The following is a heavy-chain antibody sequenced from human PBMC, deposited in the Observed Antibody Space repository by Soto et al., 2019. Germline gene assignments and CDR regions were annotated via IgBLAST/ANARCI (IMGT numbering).Heavy chain of an antibody. J-gene: IGHJ6*02. CDR1: GYTFTSYY. Sequence: GASVKVSCKASGYTFTSYYMHWVRQAPGQGLEWMGIINPSGGSTSYAQKFQGRVTMTRDTSTSTVYMELSSLRSEDTAVYYCARDLVLLWFGEYYYYYGMDVWGQGTTVTVSS. CDR2: INPSGGST. D-gene: IGHD3-10*01. CDR3: ARDLVLLWFGEYYYYYGMDV. V-gene: IGHV1-46*03.